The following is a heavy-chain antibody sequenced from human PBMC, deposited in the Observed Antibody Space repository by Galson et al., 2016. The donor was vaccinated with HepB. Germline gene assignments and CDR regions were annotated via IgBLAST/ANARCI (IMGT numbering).Heavy chain of an antibody. CDR1: GFAFSSHW. Sequence: SLRLSCAASGFAFSSHWMHWVRQDLGKGLVSVSRINSDGTLSNYADAVKGRFTISRDIAKNTLYLQMNSLRAEDTSVYFCVRDHSVVPTTAYNWFDPWGRGTLVTVSS. CDR3: VRDHSVVPTTAYNWFDP. D-gene: IGHD4-23*01. J-gene: IGHJ5*02. CDR2: INSDGTLS. V-gene: IGHV3-74*01.